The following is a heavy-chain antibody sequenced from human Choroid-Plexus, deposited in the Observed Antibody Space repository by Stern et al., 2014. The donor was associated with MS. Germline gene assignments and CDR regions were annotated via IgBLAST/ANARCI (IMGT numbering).Heavy chain of an antibody. J-gene: IGHJ5*02. CDR1: GFTLGSCA. CDR3: AKDRQYLTYFFDH. V-gene: IGHV3-30*18. Sequence: VQLVQSGGGVVQPGRPLRLSCVASGFTLGSCAMHWVRQAPGKGLEWVAGVSYDGSNKDYADAVKGRFTISRDNSKNTLYMQMSSLRPEDTAVYYCAKDRQYLTYFFDHWGQGSLVTVSS. CDR2: VSYDGSNK. D-gene: IGHD2/OR15-2a*01.